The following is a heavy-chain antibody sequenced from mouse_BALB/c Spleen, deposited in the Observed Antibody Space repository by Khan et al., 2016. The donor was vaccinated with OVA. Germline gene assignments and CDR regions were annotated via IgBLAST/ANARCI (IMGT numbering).Heavy chain of an antibody. V-gene: IGHV9-3-1*01. D-gene: IGHD2-10*01. CDR3: ARPPYFSYTLDH. CDR1: GYTFTNYG. Sequence: QIQLVQSEPELKKPGETVKISCKASGYTFTNYGMNWVKQSPGKALKWMGWINTYTGEPTYADDFKGRFAFSLETSANTAFLQINNLKNEDTATYFCARPPYFSYTLDHWGQGTSVTVSS. J-gene: IGHJ4*01. CDR2: INTYTGEP.